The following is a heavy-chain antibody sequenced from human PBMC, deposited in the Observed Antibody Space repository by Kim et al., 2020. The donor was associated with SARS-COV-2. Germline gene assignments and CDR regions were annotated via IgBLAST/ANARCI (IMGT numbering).Heavy chain of an antibody. CDR2: INYGGGAT. D-gene: IGHD6-13*01. V-gene: IGHV3-23*01. Sequence: GGSLRLSCVASGFTFSDYAMSWVRQAPGKGLEWVSGINYGGGATYHADSVQGRFSISRDNSKNTLYLQMNTLTAEDTAVYYCAKLAARQQLVFWVDYWGQGTLVTVSS. CDR1: GFTFSDYA. CDR3: AKLAARQQLVFWVDY. J-gene: IGHJ4*02.